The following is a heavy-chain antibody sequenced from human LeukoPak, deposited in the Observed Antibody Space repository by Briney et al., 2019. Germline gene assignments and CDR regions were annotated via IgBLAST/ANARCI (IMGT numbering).Heavy chain of an antibody. CDR3: ARDHPGFYDILTGYYNEIDY. CDR2: ISSSSSYI. D-gene: IGHD3-9*01. V-gene: IGHV3-21*01. CDR1: GFTFSSYS. Sequence: GGSLRLSCVASGFTFSSYSMNWVRQAPGKGLEWVSSISSSSSYIYYADSVKGRFTISRDNAKNSLYLQMNSLRAEDTAVYYCARDHPGFYDILTGYYNEIDYWGQGTLVTVSS. J-gene: IGHJ4*02.